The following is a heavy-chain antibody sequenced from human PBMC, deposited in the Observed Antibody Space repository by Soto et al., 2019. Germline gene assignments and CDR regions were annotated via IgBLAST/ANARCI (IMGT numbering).Heavy chain of an antibody. J-gene: IGHJ4*02. V-gene: IGHV3-74*01. Sequence: EVQLVESGGGLVQPGESLRLSCAASGFTFSRYWMHWIRQATGKGLVWVSRVRSDGRSTVYATSVKGRLTTSRDNAKNMLYLQMNSLSDEDTAVYYCARGLPNYSSFDSWGQGTLVTVSS. CDR2: VRSDGRST. CDR3: ARGLPNYSSFDS. CDR1: GFTFSRYW. D-gene: IGHD4-4*01.